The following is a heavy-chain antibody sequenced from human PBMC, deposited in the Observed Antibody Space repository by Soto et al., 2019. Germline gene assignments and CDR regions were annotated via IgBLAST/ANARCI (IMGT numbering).Heavy chain of an antibody. Sequence: ASVKVSCKASGYTFTGYYMHWVRQAPGQGLEWMGWINPNSGGTNYAQKFQGWVTMTRDTSISTAYMELSRLRSDDTAMYYCARGGGGDIVVVPAAPFDYYYYMDVWGKGTTVTVSS. D-gene: IGHD2-2*01. CDR3: ARGGGGDIVVVPAAPFDYYYYMDV. V-gene: IGHV1-2*04. CDR2: INPNSGGT. CDR1: GYTFTGYY. J-gene: IGHJ6*03.